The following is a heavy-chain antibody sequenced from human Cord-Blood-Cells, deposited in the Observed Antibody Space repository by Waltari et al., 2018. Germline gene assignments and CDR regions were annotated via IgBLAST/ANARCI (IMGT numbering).Heavy chain of an antibody. V-gene: IGHV1-2*02. Sequence: QVQLVQSGAEGKKPGASMKVSCKASGYTFTGHYMTSVRQAPGQGPEWSGWINPNVWGTNYAQKLQGRVTMTRDTSISTAYMELSRLRSDDTAVYYCAGLDSVPAANGDYWGQGTLVTVSS. CDR2: INPNVWGT. J-gene: IGHJ4*02. CDR1: GYTFTGHY. D-gene: IGHD2-2*01. CDR3: AGLDSVPAANGDY.